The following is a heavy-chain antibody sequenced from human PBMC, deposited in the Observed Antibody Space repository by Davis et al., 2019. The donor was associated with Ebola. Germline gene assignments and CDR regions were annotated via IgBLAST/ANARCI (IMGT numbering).Heavy chain of an antibody. CDR3: ARDGGGCSGGSCDGYFDY. D-gene: IGHD2-15*01. Sequence: ASVKVSCKASGYTFTGYYMHWVRQAPGQGLEWMGWINPNSGGTNYAQKFQGRVTMTRDTSISTAYMELNRLRSDDTAVYYCARDGGGCSGGSCDGYFDYWGQGTLVTVSS. V-gene: IGHV1-2*02. J-gene: IGHJ4*02. CDR2: INPNSGGT. CDR1: GYTFTGYY.